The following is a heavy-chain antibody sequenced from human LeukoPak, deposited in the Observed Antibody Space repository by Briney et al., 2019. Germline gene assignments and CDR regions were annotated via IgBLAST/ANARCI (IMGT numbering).Heavy chain of an antibody. J-gene: IGHJ6*03. D-gene: IGHD3-9*01. V-gene: IGHV3-15*01. CDR3: TTDTRPLLRYFDWLADYYYYYMDV. Sequence: GGSLRLSCAASGFTVSSNYMSWVRQAPGKGLEWVGRIKSKTDGGTTDYAAPVKGRFTISRDDSKNTLYLQMNSLKTEDTAVYYCTTDTRPLLRYFDWLADYYYYYMDVWGKGTTVTVSS. CDR2: IKSKTDGGTT. CDR1: GFTVSSNY.